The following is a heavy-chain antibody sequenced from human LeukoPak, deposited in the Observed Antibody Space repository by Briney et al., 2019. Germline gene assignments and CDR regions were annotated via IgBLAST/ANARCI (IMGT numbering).Heavy chain of an antibody. V-gene: IGHV4-61*02. Sequence: SETLSLTCTVSGDSISSGDYYWSWIRQPAGKGLEWIGRISSSGSTNYNPSLKSRVTISVDTSKNQFSLKLSSVTAADTAVYYCARHLKSSRVVPAAMPGVPFDPWGQGTLVTVSS. CDR3: ARHLKSSRVVPAAMPGVPFDP. D-gene: IGHD2-2*01. J-gene: IGHJ5*02. CDR1: GDSISSGDYY. CDR2: ISSSGST.